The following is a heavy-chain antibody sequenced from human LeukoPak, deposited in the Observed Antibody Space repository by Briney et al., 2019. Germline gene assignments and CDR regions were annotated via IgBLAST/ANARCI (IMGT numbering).Heavy chain of an antibody. CDR2: IYPGDSDA. CDR3: ARYYYDSSGTYYMDV. J-gene: IGHJ6*03. D-gene: IGHD3-22*01. CDR1: GYSFTTYW. Sequence: GESLKISCKGSGYSFTTYWIGWVRQMPGKGLGWMGIIYPGDSDARYSPSFQGQVTISADKSISTAYLQWSSLKASDTAMYYCARYYYDSSGTYYMDVWGKGTTVTVSS. V-gene: IGHV5-51*01.